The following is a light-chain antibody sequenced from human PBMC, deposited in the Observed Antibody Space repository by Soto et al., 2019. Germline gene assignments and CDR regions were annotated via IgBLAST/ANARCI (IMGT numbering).Light chain of an antibody. J-gene: IGKJ5*01. CDR1: HNIDTY. CDR2: AAS. Sequence: IQMTQSPSSLSASVGDRVTITCRASHNIDTYLNWYQQKPGKAPILLIYAASSLQCGVPSRFSGSGSGTDFTLTISSLQPEDFATYYCQQTYSLPPDITFGQGTRLDIK. CDR3: QQTYSLPPDIT. V-gene: IGKV1-39*01.